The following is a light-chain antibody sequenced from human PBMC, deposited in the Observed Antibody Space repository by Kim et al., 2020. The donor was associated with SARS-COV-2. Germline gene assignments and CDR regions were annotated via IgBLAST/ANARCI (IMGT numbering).Light chain of an antibody. J-gene: IGLJ3*02. CDR2: GNT. V-gene: IGLV1-40*01. Sequence: RVTLSSTGSSSNIGAGYDVHWYQQLPGTAPKLLIYGNTNRPSGVPDRFSGSKSGTSASLAITGLQAEDEADYYCQSYDSSLSGWVFGGGTQLTVL. CDR1: SSNIGAGYD. CDR3: QSYDSSLSGWV.